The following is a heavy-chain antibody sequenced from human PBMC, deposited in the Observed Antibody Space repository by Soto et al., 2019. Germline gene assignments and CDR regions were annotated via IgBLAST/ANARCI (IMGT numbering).Heavy chain of an antibody. CDR2: ISSSSSTI. CDR3: ATVLLSGYY. Sequence: GGSLRLSCAASGFTFSSHSMNWVRQAPGKGLEWVSHISSSSSTIYYADSVKDRFTISRDNARQSLYLQMSSLRAEDTAVYYCATVLLSGYYRGQGTLVTVSS. J-gene: IGHJ4*02. CDR1: GFTFSSHS. D-gene: IGHD2-15*01. V-gene: IGHV3-48*01.